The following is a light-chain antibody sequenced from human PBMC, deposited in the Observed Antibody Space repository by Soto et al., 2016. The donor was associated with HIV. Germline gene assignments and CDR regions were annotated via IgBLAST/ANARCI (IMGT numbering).Light chain of an antibody. CDR2: AAS. Sequence: DIQMTQSPSSLSASVGDRVTITCRASQSISSYLNWYQQKPGKAPKLLIYAASSLQSGVPSRFSGSGSGTDFILTISSLQPEDFATYYCQQYYDGWTFGQGTKV. CDR3: QQYYDGWT. V-gene: IGKV1-39*01. J-gene: IGKJ1*01. CDR1: QSISSY.